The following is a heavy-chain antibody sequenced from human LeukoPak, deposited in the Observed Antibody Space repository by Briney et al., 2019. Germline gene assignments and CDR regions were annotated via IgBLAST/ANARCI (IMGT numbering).Heavy chain of an antibody. CDR1: GFTFTNHW. CDR3: GRDAVLGSGSIDY. CDR2: IRGDGGET. Sequence: GGSLRLYCAASGFTFTNHWMHWVRQVPGKGLAWISRIRGDGGETNYADSVRGRFTTSRDNAENLLYLQMDSLGAEDTAVYYCGRDAVLGSGSIDYWATESWSPSPQ. J-gene: IGHJ4*01. D-gene: IGHD3-10*01. V-gene: IGHV3-74*01.